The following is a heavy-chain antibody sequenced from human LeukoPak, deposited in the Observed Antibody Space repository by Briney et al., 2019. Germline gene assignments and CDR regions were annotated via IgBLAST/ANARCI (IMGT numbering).Heavy chain of an antibody. J-gene: IGHJ5*02. CDR1: GFTFSSYA. V-gene: IGHV3-23*01. Sequence: GGSLRLSCAASGFTFSSYAMSWVRQAPGKGLEWVSAISGSGVSTYYADSVKGRFTISRDNSKNTLYLQMNSLRAEDTAVYYCAKDKGRTIFGVVIPFDPWGQGTLVTVSS. CDR2: ISGSGVST. CDR3: AKDKGRTIFGVVIPFDP. D-gene: IGHD3-3*01.